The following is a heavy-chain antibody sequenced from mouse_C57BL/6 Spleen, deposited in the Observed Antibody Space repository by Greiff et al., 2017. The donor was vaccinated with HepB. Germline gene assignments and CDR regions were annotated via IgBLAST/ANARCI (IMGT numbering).Heavy chain of an antibody. CDR3: ARHDYFENAMDY. CDR2: IWSDGST. CDR1: GFSLTSYG. Sequence: VKVEESGPGLVAPSQSLSITCTVSGFSLTSYGVHWVRQPPGKGLEWLVVIWSDGSTTYNSALKSRLSISKDNSKSQVFLKMNSLQTDDTAMYYCARHDYFENAMDYWGQGTSVTVSS. V-gene: IGHV2-6-1*01. D-gene: IGHD1-1*01. J-gene: IGHJ4*01.